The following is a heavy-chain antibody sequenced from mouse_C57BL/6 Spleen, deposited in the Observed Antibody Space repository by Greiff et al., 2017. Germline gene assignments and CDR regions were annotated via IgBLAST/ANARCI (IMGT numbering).Heavy chain of an antibody. J-gene: IGHJ1*03. CDR1: GYTFTSYW. CDR2: IYPSDSET. CDR3: ARWGFITTVVATGYFDV. D-gene: IGHD1-1*01. V-gene: IGHV1-61*01. Sequence: QVQLQQPGAELVRPGSSVKLSCKASGYTFTSYWMDWVKQRPGQGLEWIGNIYPSDSETHYNQKFKDKATLTVDKSSSTAYMQLSSLTSEDSAVYYCARWGFITTVVATGYFDVWGTGTTVTVSS.